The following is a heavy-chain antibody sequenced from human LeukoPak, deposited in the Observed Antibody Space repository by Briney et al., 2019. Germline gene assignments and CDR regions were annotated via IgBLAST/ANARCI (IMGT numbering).Heavy chain of an antibody. CDR1: GGSISSYY. Sequence: PSETLSLTCTVSGGSISSYYWSWIRQPPGKGLEWIGYIYYSGSTYYNPSLKSRVTISVDTSKNQFSLKLSSVTAADTAVYYCARTMVRGVIFDYWGQGTLVTVSS. D-gene: IGHD3-10*01. CDR2: IYYSGST. V-gene: IGHV4-59*08. J-gene: IGHJ4*02. CDR3: ARTMVRGVIFDY.